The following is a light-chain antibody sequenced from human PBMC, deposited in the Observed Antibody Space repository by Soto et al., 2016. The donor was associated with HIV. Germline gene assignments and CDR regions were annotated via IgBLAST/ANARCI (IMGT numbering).Light chain of an antibody. V-gene: IGKV1-13*02. CDR1: QGISSA. Sequence: AIQLTQSPSSLSASVGDRVTITCRASQGISSALAWYQQKPGKPPRLLIYDASTLKSGVPSWFSGSGFGTDFTLTISSLQPEDFATYYCQQYNSYPLTFGGGTKLEIK. CDR3: QQYNSYPLT. J-gene: IGKJ4*01. CDR2: DAS.